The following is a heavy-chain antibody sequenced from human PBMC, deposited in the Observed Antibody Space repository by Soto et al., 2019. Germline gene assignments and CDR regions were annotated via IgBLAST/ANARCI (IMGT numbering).Heavy chain of an antibody. Sequence: QVHLVQSGAEVKKPGASVKVSCKASGYTFTSYGITWVRKAPGQGLEWMGWISAHNGNTDYAQKLQGRVIVTRDTSPSTAYMELRSLISDDTAVYYCARGRYGDSWGQGALVTVSS. CDR2: ISAHNGNT. J-gene: IGHJ4*02. CDR3: ARGRYGDS. CDR1: GYTFTSYG. D-gene: IGHD1-1*01. V-gene: IGHV1-18*01.